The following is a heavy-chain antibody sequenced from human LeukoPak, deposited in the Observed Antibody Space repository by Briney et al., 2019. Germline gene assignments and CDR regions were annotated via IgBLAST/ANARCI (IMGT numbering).Heavy chain of an antibody. V-gene: IGHV3-23*01. Sequence: PGGSLRLSCAASGFTFSSYAMSWVRQAPGKGLEWVSAISGSGGDTYDADSVKGRFTISRDNSKNTLYLQLNSLIAEDTAVYYCAKDDGITVGGVFDYWGQGTLVTVSS. CDR1: GFTFSSYA. D-gene: IGHD1-26*01. J-gene: IGHJ4*02. CDR3: AKDDGITVGGVFDY. CDR2: ISGSGGDT.